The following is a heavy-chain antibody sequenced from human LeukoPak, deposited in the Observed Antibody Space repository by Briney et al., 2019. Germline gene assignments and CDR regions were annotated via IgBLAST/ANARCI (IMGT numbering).Heavy chain of an antibody. V-gene: IGHV5-51*01. CDR3: ARRSYGGKDFDY. CDR2: IYPGDSDT. Sequence: GESLKISCKGSGYIFTSYWITWVRQMPGKGLEWMGIIYPGDSDTRYSPSFQGQVTISTDKSINTAYLQWSSLKASHTAMYYCARRSYGGKDFDYWGQGTLVTVSS. J-gene: IGHJ4*02. D-gene: IGHD4-23*01. CDR1: GYIFTSYW.